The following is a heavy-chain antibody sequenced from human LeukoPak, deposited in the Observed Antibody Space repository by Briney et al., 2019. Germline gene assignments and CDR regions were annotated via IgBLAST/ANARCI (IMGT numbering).Heavy chain of an antibody. V-gene: IGHV3-23*01. J-gene: IGHJ4*02. D-gene: IGHD2-15*01. CDR2: ISDSGGST. Sequence: PGGSLRLSCTASGFTFSNYVMTWVRQAPGKGLEWVSGISDSGGSTYYADSVKGRFTISRDNSKNTVYLQINSLRAEDTAVYYCAKGRSLGGFDYWGQGTLVTVSS. CDR3: AKGRSLGGFDY. CDR1: GFTFSNYV.